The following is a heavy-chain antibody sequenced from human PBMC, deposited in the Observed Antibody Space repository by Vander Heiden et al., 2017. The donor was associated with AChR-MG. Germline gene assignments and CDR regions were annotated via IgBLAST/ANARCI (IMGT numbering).Heavy chain of an antibody. CDR1: GFTSSSYG. Sequence: QVQLVESGGGVVQPGRSLRLSCAASGFTSSSYGMHWVRQAPGKGLEWVAVIWYDGSNKYYADSVKGRFTISRDNSKNTLYLQMNSLRAEDTAVYYCASPKYDFWSGYGSYGMDVWGQGTTVTVSS. V-gene: IGHV3-33*01. CDR3: ASPKYDFWSGYGSYGMDV. J-gene: IGHJ6*02. CDR2: IWYDGSNK. D-gene: IGHD3-3*01.